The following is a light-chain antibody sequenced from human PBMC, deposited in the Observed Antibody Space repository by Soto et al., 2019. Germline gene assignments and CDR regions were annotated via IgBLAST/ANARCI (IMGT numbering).Light chain of an antibody. CDR1: HSISSW. CDR2: KAS. CDR3: HQHHSYPLT. Sequence: EIEMTQPPSTLCSSVGDRVTMTCRASHSISSWLAWYQHKPGKAPKLLIYKASRLETGVPSRVSASGSGTEFTLTISSVQPDDFAPYYCHQHHSYPLTFGRGTKVDIK. V-gene: IGKV1-5*03. J-gene: IGKJ4*01.